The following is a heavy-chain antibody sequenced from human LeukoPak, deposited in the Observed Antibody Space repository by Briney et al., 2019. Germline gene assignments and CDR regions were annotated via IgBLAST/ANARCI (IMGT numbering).Heavy chain of an antibody. V-gene: IGHV3-30-3*01. CDR3: ARDQYSSDWYYFDY. D-gene: IGHD6-19*01. Sequence: GRSLRLSCAASGFSFSSFAMHWVRQAPGKGLEWVAFISYDGSNKYYADSVKGRFTVSRDRSKNTLYLQMNSLRAEDTAVYYCARDQYSSDWYYFDYWGQGTLVTVPS. CDR2: ISYDGSNK. CDR1: GFSFSSFA. J-gene: IGHJ4*02.